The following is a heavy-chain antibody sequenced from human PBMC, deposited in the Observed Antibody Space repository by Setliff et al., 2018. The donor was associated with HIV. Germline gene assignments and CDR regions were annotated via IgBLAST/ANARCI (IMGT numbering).Heavy chain of an antibody. CDR3: ARRIDDSGSFPDKNWFDT. CDR2: LHSSGDA. J-gene: IGHJ5*02. V-gene: IGHV4-4*07. Sequence: KPSETLSLTCTVSGRSFSGYYWNWIRQPAGKGLEWIGHLHSSGDAYYGPSLKSRVTMSIDTSKNQFSLRLTSVTAADTAVYYCARRIDDSGSFPDKNWFDTWGQGSLVTVSS. CDR1: GRSFSGYY. D-gene: IGHD3-10*01.